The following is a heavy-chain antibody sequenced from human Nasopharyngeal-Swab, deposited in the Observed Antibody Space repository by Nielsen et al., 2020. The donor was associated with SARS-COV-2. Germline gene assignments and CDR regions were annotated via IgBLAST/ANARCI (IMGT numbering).Heavy chain of an antibody. D-gene: IGHD1-26*01. J-gene: IGHJ3*02. V-gene: IGHV4-4*07. CDR2: IYTSGST. Sequence: GSLRLSCTVSGGSISSYYWSWIRQPAGKGLEWIGRIYTSGSTNYNPSLKSRVTMSVDTSKNQFSLELSSVTAADTAVYYCAMGLDAFDIWGQGTMVTVSS. CDR3: AMGLDAFDI. CDR1: GGSISSYY.